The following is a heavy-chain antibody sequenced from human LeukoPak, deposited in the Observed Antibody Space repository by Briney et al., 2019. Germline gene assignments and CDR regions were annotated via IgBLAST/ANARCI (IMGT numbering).Heavy chain of an antibody. Sequence: GASVKVSCKASGYTFNSYGISWVRQAPGHALEWMGWICAYNGNTNYAQRLQGRVTMTTDTSTSTAYMELRSLRSDDTAVYYCARYLGGYCSGGSCYSDWFDPWGQGTLVTVSS. V-gene: IGHV1-18*01. J-gene: IGHJ5*02. D-gene: IGHD2-15*01. CDR2: ICAYNGNT. CDR3: ARYLGGYCSGGSCYSDWFDP. CDR1: GYTFNSYG.